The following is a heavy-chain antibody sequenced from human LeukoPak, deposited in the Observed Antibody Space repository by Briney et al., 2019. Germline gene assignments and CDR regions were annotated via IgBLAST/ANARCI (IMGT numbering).Heavy chain of an antibody. CDR1: GFTFSNYA. V-gene: IGHV3-30-3*01. CDR3: ASPDGGYDGLGDY. J-gene: IGHJ4*02. D-gene: IGHD5-12*01. Sequence: PGGSLRLSCAASGFTFSNYAMHWVRQAPGKGLEWVAVISYDGNIRYYADSVKGRFTISRDNSKNTVYLQMKSLSVEDTSVYYCASPDGGYDGLGDYWGQGTLVTVSS. CDR2: ISYDGNIR.